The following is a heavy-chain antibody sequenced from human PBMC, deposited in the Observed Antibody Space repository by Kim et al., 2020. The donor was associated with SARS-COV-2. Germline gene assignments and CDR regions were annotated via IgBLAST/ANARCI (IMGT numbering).Heavy chain of an antibody. CDR1: GFTFSSYS. CDR3: ARDRGMYYYGSGSYYSP. D-gene: IGHD3-10*01. V-gene: IGHV3-21*01. J-gene: IGHJ5*02. Sequence: GGSLRLSCAASGFTFSSYSMNWVRQAPGKGLEWVSSISSSSSYIYYADSVKGRFTISRDNAKNSLYLQMNSLRAEDTAVYYCARDRGMYYYGSGSYYSPWGQGTLVTVSS. CDR2: ISSSSSYI.